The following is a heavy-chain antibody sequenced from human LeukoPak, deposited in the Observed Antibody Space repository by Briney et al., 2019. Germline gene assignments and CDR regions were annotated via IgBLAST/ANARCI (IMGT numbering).Heavy chain of an antibody. CDR1: GFTFGRYS. V-gene: IGHV3-21*01. D-gene: IGHD1-14*01. J-gene: IGHJ4*02. CDR2: ITSSSSYI. CDR3: ARGQVQVLPAY. Sequence: PGGSLRLSCAASGFTFGRYSMNWVRQAPGKGLEWVSSITSSSSYIYYADSVKGRFTISRDNAKNSLYLQMNSLRAEDTAVYYCARGQVQVLPAYWGQGTLVTVSS.